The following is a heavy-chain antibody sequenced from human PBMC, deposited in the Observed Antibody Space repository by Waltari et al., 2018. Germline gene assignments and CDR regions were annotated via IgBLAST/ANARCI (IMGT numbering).Heavy chain of an antibody. CDR1: GGTFSSYA. CDR3: ASPPAPDYNWNGGTAFDI. Sequence: QVQLVQSGAEVKKPGSSVKVSCKASGGTFSSYAISWVRQAPGQGLEWMGRIIPIFGTANYAQKFQGRVKITADKSTSTAYMELSSLRSEDTAVYYCASPPAPDYNWNGGTAFDIWGQGTMVTVSS. V-gene: IGHV1-69*08. D-gene: IGHD1-20*01. CDR2: IIPIFGTA. J-gene: IGHJ3*02.